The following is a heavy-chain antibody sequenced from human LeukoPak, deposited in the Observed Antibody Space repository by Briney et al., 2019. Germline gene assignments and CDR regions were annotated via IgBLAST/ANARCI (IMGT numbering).Heavy chain of an antibody. CDR2: IKEDGSAK. J-gene: IGHJ6*03. D-gene: IGHD2/OR15-2a*01. CDR3: ARDCNPYYYYYMDV. V-gene: IGHV3-7*01. Sequence: GGSLRLSCAASGFNFRSQWMSWVRQAPGEGLEWVANIKEDGSAKSYVDSVKGRFTISRDNAKNSLYLQMNSLRAEDTAVYYCARDCNPYYYYYMDVWGKGTTVTVSS. CDR1: GFNFRSQW.